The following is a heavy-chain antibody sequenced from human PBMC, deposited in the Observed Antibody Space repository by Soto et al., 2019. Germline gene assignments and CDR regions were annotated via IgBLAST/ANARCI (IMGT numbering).Heavy chain of an antibody. CDR3: ARESRYCSGGSCYFLPGIDY. CDR2: IIPIFGTA. D-gene: IGHD2-15*01. J-gene: IGHJ4*02. V-gene: IGHV1-69*13. CDR1: GGTFSSFV. Sequence: ASVKVSCKASGGTFSSFVISWVRQAPGQGLEWMGGIIPIFGTANYAQKFQGRVTITADESTSTAYMELSSLRSEDTAVYYCARESRYCSGGSCYFLPGIDYWGQGTLVTVSS.